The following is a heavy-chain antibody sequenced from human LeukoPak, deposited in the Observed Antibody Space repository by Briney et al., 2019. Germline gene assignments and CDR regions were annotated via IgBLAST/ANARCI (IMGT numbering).Heavy chain of an antibody. Sequence: PSETLSLTCAVYGGSSSGYYWSWIRQPPGKGLEWIGEINHSGSTNYNPSLKSRVTISVDTSKNQFSLKLSSVTAADTAVYYCATRYYYGSGSYNDYWGQGTLVTVSS. D-gene: IGHD3-10*01. J-gene: IGHJ4*02. CDR2: INHSGST. CDR3: ATRYYYGSGSYNDY. V-gene: IGHV4-34*01. CDR1: GGSSSGYY.